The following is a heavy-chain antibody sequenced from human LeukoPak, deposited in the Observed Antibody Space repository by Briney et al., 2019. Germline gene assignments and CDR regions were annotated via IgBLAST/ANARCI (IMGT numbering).Heavy chain of an antibody. D-gene: IGHD4-11*01. J-gene: IGHJ5*02. CDR1: GFTVSSNY. CDR2: IYSGGST. Sequence: GGSLRLSCAASGFTVSSNYMSWVRQAPGKGLEWVSVIYSGGSTYYADSVKGRFTISRDNSKNTLYLQMNNLKAEDTAVYYCVRASKTVGSDPWGQGTLVTVSS. V-gene: IGHV3-53*01. CDR3: VRASKTVGSDP.